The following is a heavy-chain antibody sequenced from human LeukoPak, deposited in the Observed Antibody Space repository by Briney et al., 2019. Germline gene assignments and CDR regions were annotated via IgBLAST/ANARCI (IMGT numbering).Heavy chain of an antibody. J-gene: IGHJ4*02. CDR1: GGSISSSSYY. CDR2: IYYSGST. Sequence: SETLSLTCTVSGGSISSSSYYWGWIRQPPGKGLEWIGSIYYSGSTYYNPSLKSRVTISVDTSKNQFPLKLSSVTAADTAVYYCARARIAAAPVMDYWGQGTLVTVSS. V-gene: IGHV4-39*06. CDR3: ARARIAAAPVMDY. D-gene: IGHD6-13*01.